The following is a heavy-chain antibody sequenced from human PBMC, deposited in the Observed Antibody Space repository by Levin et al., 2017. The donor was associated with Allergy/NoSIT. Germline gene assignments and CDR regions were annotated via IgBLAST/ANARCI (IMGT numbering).Heavy chain of an antibody. D-gene: IGHD2-2*02. Sequence: LSLTCAASGFTFSGYSMNWVRQAPGKGLEWVSSISTTSSYIYYAGSVKGRFTISRDNAKTSLYLQMNSLRAEDTAVYYCAREGDCTTTRCYTAAFDIWGQGAMVTVSS. CDR2: ISTTSSYI. CDR1: GFTFSGYS. J-gene: IGHJ3*02. V-gene: IGHV3-21*01. CDR3: AREGDCTTTRCYTAAFDI.